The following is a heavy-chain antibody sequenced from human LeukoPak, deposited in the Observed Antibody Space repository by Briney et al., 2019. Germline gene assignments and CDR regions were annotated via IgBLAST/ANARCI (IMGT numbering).Heavy chain of an antibody. V-gene: IGHV4-34*01. J-gene: IGHJ4*02. CDR1: GGSISGDY. CDR2: INHSGST. CDR3: ARDFRGGYDFWSGYYTPYYFDY. Sequence: SETLSLTCAVYGGSISGDYWNWIRQPPGKGLEWIGEINHSGSTNYYPSLKSQVTISVDTSKNHFSLKLSSVTAADTAVYYCARDFRGGYDFWSGYYTPYYFDYWGQGTLVTVSP. D-gene: IGHD3-3*01.